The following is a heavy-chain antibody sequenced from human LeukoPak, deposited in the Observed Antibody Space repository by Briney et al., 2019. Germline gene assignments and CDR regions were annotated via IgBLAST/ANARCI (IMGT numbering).Heavy chain of an antibody. CDR1: GYTFTGSY. J-gene: IGHJ4*02. CDR3: ARDRATYYYGSGSYSAFDY. V-gene: IGHV1-2*04. D-gene: IGHD3-10*01. CDR2: INPNSGGT. Sequence: ASVKVSCKASGYTFTGSYMHWVRQAPGQGLEWMGWINPNSGGTNYAQKFQGWVTMTRDTSISTAYMELSRLRSDDTAVYYCARDRATYYYGSGSYSAFDYWGQGTLVTVSS.